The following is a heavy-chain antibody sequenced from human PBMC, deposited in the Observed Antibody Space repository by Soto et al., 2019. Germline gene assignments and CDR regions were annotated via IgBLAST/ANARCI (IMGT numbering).Heavy chain of an antibody. CDR2: IYYSGST. J-gene: IGHJ4*02. Sequence: SETLSLTCTVSGGSISSYYWSWIRQPPGKGLEWIGYIYYSGSTNYNPSLKSRVTISVDTSKNQFSLKLSSVTAADTAVYYCARSRSHYYGSGSYIFDYWGQGTLVTVSS. V-gene: IGHV4-59*01. D-gene: IGHD3-10*01. CDR3: ARSRSHYYGSGSYIFDY. CDR1: GGSISSYY.